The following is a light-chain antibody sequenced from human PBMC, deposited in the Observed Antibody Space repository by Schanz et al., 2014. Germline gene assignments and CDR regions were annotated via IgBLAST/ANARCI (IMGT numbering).Light chain of an antibody. V-gene: IGLV2-14*01. CDR3: SSYTVTSTLV. J-gene: IGLJ2*01. Sequence: QSALTQPASVSGSPGQSITISCTGTSSDVGGYNYVSWYQQHPGKAPKLMIYDVSHRPSGVSNRFSGSKSDVTASLTISGLQAEDEADYYCSSYTVTSTLVFGGGTKLTVL. CDR2: DVS. CDR1: SSDVGGYNY.